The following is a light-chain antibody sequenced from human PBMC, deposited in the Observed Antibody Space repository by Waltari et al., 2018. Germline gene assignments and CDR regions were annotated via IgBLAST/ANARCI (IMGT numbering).Light chain of an antibody. J-gene: IGLJ2*01. V-gene: IGLV1-40*01. CDR3: QSYDSSLSGSRV. CDR2: GNS. Sequence: VLTQPPSVSGAPGQRVTIPRTGGSFNTAAGYDVHWYQQPPGTAPKLLMYGNSNRPSGVPDRFSGSKSGTSASLAITGLQAEDEADYYCQSYDSSLSGSRVFGGGTKLTVL. CDR1: SFNTAAGYD.